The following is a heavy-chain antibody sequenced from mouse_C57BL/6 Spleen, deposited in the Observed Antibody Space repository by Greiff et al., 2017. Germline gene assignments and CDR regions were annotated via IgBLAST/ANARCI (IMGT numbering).Heavy chain of an antibody. J-gene: IGHJ3*01. D-gene: IGHD2-4*01. CDR3: ASGLWDYDEFAY. CDR1: GFTFSDYG. CDR2: ISSGSSTI. Sequence: EVKVVESGGGLVKPGGSLKLSCAASGFTFSDYGMHWVRQAPEKGLEWVAYISSGSSTIYYADTVKGRFPISRDNAKNTLFLPMTSVRSEDTAMYYCASGLWDYDEFAYWGQGTLVTVSA. V-gene: IGHV5-17*01.